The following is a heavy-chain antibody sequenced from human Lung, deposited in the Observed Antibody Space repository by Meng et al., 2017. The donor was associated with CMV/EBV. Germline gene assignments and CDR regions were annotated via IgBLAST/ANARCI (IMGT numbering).Heavy chain of an antibody. CDR1: GFTFSRYW. V-gene: IGHV3-7*01. CDR3: ARDFGIVGATSIVGY. J-gene: IGHJ4*02. CDR2: IKQDGSEK. D-gene: IGHD1-26*01. Sequence: GESLKISCAASGFTFSRYWMSWVRQAPGKGLEWVANIKQDGSEKYYVDSVKGRFTISRDNAKNSLYLQMNSLRAEDTGVYYCARDFGIVGATSIVGYWGQG.